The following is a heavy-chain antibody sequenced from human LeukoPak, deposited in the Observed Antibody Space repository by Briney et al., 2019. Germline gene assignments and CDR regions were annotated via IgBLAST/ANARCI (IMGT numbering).Heavy chain of an antibody. J-gene: IGHJ5*02. CDR2: INPNSGGT. V-gene: IGHV1-2*02. CDR3: ARDIVVVPTNWFDP. D-gene: IGHD2-2*01. Sequence: ASVKVSCKASGYTFTGYYMHWVRQAPGQGLEWMGWINPNSGGTNYAQKFQGRVTMTRDMSISTAYMELSRLRSDDTAVYYCARDIVVVPTNWFDPWGQGTLVTVSS. CDR1: GYTFTGYY.